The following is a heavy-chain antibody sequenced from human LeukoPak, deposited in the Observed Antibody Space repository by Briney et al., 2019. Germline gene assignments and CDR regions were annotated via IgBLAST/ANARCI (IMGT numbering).Heavy chain of an antibody. D-gene: IGHD3-10*01. CDR2: IGGSGGSS. CDR3: ARKAGYYYGSGDY. Sequence: GGSLRLSCTVSGFTVSSNYAMNWVRQAPGKGLEWVSAIGGSGGSSYYADSVKGRVTISRDNSKNTLYLQMNSLRAEDTAVYYCARKAGYYYGSGDYWGQGTLVTVSS. J-gene: IGHJ4*02. CDR1: GFTVSSNYA. V-gene: IGHV3-23*01.